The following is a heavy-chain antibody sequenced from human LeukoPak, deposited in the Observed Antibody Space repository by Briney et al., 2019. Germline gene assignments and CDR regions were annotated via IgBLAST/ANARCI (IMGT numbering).Heavy chain of an antibody. V-gene: IGHV3-21*01. CDR3: ARDAQLRYFDWLPRTNWFDP. J-gene: IGHJ5*02. CDR1: GFTFSSYS. D-gene: IGHD3-9*01. Sequence: PGGTLRLYGAASGFTFSSYSMNWVRQAPGKGQEWVSSISSSSSYIYYADSVKGRFTSPRDNVKSSLYLQMNSLRAEYTAVYYWARDAQLRYFDWLPRTNWFDPWGQGTLVTVSS. CDR2: ISSSSSYI.